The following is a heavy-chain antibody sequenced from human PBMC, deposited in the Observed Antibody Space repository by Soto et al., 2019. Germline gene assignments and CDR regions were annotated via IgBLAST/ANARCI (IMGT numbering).Heavy chain of an antibody. Sequence: PGESLKISCKGSGYSFTTYWIGWVRQMPGKGLEWMGSIYPGDSDTRDSPSFQGQVTISATKSISTAYLQWNSLKASDTAMDYCASHSSSSLDLGYGMDVWGQGTTVTVSS. D-gene: IGHD6-6*01. J-gene: IGHJ6*02. CDR1: GYSFTTYW. V-gene: IGHV5-51*01. CDR2: IYPGDSDT. CDR3: ASHSSSSLDLGYGMDV.